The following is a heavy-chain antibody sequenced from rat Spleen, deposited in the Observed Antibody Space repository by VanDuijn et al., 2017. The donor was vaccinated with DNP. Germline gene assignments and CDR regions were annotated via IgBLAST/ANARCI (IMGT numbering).Heavy chain of an antibody. V-gene: IGHV5-7*01. Sequence: EVQLVESGGGLVQPGRSLKLSCAASGFTFSDYYMAWVRQAPTKGLEWVAYIRFDGAITYYGDSVKGRFTISRDNAKRTQYLQMDSLRSEDTATYYCVTHPSWFGYWGPGTLVTVSS. J-gene: IGHJ3*01. CDR2: IRFDGAIT. CDR3: VTHPSWFGY. CDR1: GFTFSDYY.